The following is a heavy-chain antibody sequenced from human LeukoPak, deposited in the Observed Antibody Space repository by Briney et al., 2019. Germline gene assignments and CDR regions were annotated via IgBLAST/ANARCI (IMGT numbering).Heavy chain of an antibody. CDR1: GFTFSSYG. CDR2: ISGSGGST. CDR3: AKSLSYGRSIVVVYYFDY. Sequence: PGRSLRLSCAASGFTFSSYGMHWVRQAPGKGLEWVSAISGSGGSTYYADSVKGRFTISRDNSKNTLYLQMNSLRAEDTAVYYCAKSLSYGRSIVVVYYFDYWGQGTLVTVSS. J-gene: IGHJ4*02. D-gene: IGHD3-22*01. V-gene: IGHV3-23*01.